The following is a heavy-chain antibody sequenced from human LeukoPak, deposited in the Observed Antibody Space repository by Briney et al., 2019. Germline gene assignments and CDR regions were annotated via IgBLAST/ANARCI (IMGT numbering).Heavy chain of an antibody. V-gene: IGHV3-64*01. Sequence: GGSLRLSCAASGFICSNYAIHWVRQAPGRGLEYVSGISSNGGSTYYANSVKGRFTISRDNSKNTLFLQMGSLRSEDMGVYYCARGGWLQPLPFDYWGQGTLVTVSS. CDR1: GFICSNYA. CDR2: ISSNGGST. J-gene: IGHJ4*02. CDR3: ARGGWLQPLPFDY. D-gene: IGHD5-24*01.